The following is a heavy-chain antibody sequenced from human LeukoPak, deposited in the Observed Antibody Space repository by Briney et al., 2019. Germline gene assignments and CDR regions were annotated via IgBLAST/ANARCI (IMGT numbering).Heavy chain of an antibody. J-gene: IGHJ6*03. V-gene: IGHV3-7*01. Sequence: GGSLRLSCAASGFTFSSYWMSWVRQAPGKGLEWVANIKQDGSEKYYVESVKGRFTISRDNAKNSLYLQMNSLRAEDTAVYYCARVGYCSSTSCYVYYYYYYMDVWGKGTTVTVSS. CDR1: GFTFSSYW. CDR2: IKQDGSEK. D-gene: IGHD2-2*01. CDR3: ARVGYCSSTSCYVYYYYYYMDV.